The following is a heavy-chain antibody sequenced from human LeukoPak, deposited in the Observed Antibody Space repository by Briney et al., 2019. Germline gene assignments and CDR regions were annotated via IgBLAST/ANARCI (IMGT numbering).Heavy chain of an antibody. V-gene: IGHV4-61*01. J-gene: IGHJ5*02. Sequence: SETLSLTCTVSGGSVSSGSYYWSWIRQPPGKGLEWIGYIYYSGSTNYNPSLKSRVTTSVDTSKNQFSLKLSSVTAADTAVYYCAGDGQPLDYGDVTWGQGTLVTVSS. CDR2: IYYSGST. D-gene: IGHD4-17*01. CDR3: AGDGQPLDYGDVT. CDR1: GGSVSSGSYY.